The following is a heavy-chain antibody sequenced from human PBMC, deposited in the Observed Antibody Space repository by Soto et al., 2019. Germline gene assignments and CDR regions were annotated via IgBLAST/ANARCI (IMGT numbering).Heavy chain of an antibody. D-gene: IGHD3-22*01. V-gene: IGHV4-39*01. CDR2: IYYSGST. J-gene: IGHJ4*02. CDR3: ARSHLDYYDSLWGY. CDR1: GGSISSSSYY. Sequence: PSETLCLTCTVSGGSISSSSYYWGWIRQPPGKGLEWIGSIYYSGSTYYNPSLKSRVTISVDTSKNQFSLKLSSVTAADTAVYYCARSHLDYYDSLWGYWGQGTLVTVSS.